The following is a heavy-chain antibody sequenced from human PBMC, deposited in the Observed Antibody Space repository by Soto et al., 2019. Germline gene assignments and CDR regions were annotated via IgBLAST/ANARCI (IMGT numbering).Heavy chain of an antibody. CDR3: ARGNHRWLQLWYFDL. J-gene: IGHJ2*01. CDR1: GGTFSSYT. V-gene: IGHV1-69*12. Sequence: QVQLVQSGAEVKKPGSSVTVSCKASGGTFSSYTISWVRQAPGQGLEWMGGIIPIFGTANYAQKFQGRVTITADESTSTAYRESSCLSSEDTAVYYCARGNHRWLQLWYFDLWGRGTLVTVSS. D-gene: IGHD5-12*01. CDR2: IIPIFGTA.